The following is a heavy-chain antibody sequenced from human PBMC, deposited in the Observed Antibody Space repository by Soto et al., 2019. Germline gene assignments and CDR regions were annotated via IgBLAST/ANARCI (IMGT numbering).Heavy chain of an antibody. V-gene: IGHV4-4*02. CDR1: GASISSTNW. D-gene: IGHD6-13*01. CDR3: AREGQELRD. Sequence: QVQLQESGPGLVKPSGTLSLTCAVSGASISSTNWWSWVRQFPGKGLVWIGEIFHDGRTNYNPSLKSRVTISVDKSKNHFSLELTSVTAADTAIYYCAREGQELRDWGHGTLVTVSS. J-gene: IGHJ4*01. CDR2: IFHDGRT.